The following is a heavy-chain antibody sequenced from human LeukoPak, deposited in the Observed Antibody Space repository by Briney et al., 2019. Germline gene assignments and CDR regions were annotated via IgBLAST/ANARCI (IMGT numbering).Heavy chain of an antibody. J-gene: IGHJ3*02. Sequence: PSETLSLTCTVSSGSISSHYWSWIRQSPERRLEWIGFIYYTGTTRYNPSLRGRVTMSVDSSRNHFSLKLTSMTAADTALYYCARLLNNDNAGDPDTFDMWGQGTMVTVSS. CDR2: IYYTGTT. CDR3: ARLLNNDNAGDPDTFDM. CDR1: SGSISSHY. V-gene: IGHV4-59*11. D-gene: IGHD2-21*02.